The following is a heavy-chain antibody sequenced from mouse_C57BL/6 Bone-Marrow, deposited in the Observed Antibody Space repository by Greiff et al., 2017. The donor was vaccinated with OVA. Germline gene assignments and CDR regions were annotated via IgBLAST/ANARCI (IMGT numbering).Heavy chain of an antibody. J-gene: IGHJ2*01. CDR2: IYPGSGST. Sequence: QVQLQQPGAELVKPGASVKMSCKASGYTFTSYWITWVKQRPGQGLEWIGDIYPGSGSTNYNEKFKSKATLTVDTSSSTAYMQLSSLTSEDSAVYYCARGLYDYDGGKLYYFDYWGQGTTLTVSS. CDR1: GYTFTSYW. D-gene: IGHD2-4*01. V-gene: IGHV1-55*01. CDR3: ARGLYDYDGGKLYYFDY.